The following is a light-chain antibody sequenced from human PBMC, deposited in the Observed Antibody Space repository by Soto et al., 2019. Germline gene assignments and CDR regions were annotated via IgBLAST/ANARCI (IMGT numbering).Light chain of an antibody. CDR1: SSNIGAGYD. Sequence: QSVLTQPPSVSGAPGQRVTISCTGSSSNIGAGYDVHWYQQLPGTAPKLLIHGNSNRPSGVPDRFSGSKSGTSASLAITGLQAEDEDDYDCQSYDSSLSGYVVFGGGTKLTVL. J-gene: IGLJ2*01. CDR3: QSYDSSLSGYVV. V-gene: IGLV1-40*01. CDR2: GNS.